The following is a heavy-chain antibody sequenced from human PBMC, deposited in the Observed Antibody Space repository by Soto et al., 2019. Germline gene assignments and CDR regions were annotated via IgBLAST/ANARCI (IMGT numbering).Heavy chain of an antibody. CDR3: ASRIAAAGRYYYYCYGMDV. CDR2: INPNSGGT. J-gene: IGHJ6*02. Sequence: ASVKVSCKASGYTFTGYYMHWVRQAPGQGLEWMGWINPNSGGTNYAQKFQGRVTMTRDTSISTAYMELSRLRSDDTAVYYCASRIAAAGRYYYYCYGMDVWGQGTTVTVS. V-gene: IGHV1-2*02. D-gene: IGHD6-13*01. CDR1: GYTFTGYY.